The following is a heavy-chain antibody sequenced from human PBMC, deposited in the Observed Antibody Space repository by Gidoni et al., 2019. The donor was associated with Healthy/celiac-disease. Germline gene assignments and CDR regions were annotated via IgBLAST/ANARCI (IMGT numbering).Heavy chain of an antibody. J-gene: IGHJ4*02. Sequence: QVQLVQSGAEVKKPGASVKVSCKASGYTFTSYGISWVRQAPGQGLEWMGWISAYNGNTNYAQKLQGRVTMTTDTSTSTAYMELRSLRSDDTAVYYCARDHSYYDSSGYYYEDDYWGQGTLVTVSS. V-gene: IGHV1-18*04. D-gene: IGHD3-22*01. CDR2: ISAYNGNT. CDR1: GYTFTSYG. CDR3: ARDHSYYDSSGYYYEDDY.